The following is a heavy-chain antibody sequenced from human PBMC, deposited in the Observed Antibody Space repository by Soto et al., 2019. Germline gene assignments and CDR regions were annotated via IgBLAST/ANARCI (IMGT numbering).Heavy chain of an antibody. J-gene: IGHJ5*02. V-gene: IGHV1-18*01. CDR1: GYTFSNYG. D-gene: IGHD1-1*01. CDR2: ISGESGNT. CDR3: ARDKHLESRQWFDP. Sequence: QVQLVQSGAEVKKPGASVKVSCKASGYTFSNYGFSWVRQAPGQGLEWMGWISGESGNTNYARKFQDRVSMTTDTSTSTAYMELRSLRSDDTAVYYCARDKHLESRQWFDPWGQGTLVTVSS.